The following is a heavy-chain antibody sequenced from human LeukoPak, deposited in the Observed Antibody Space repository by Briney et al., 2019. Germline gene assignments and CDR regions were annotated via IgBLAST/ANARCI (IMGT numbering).Heavy chain of an antibody. CDR1: GGSISSGDYY. Sequence: SEALSLTCTVSGGSISSGDYYWSWIRQPPGKGLEWIGYIYYSGSTYYNPSLKSRVTISVDTSKNQFSLKLSSVTAADTAVYYCARYRRGGCDYWGQGTLVTVSS. V-gene: IGHV4-30-4*01. D-gene: IGHD2-15*01. J-gene: IGHJ4*02. CDR3: ARYRRGGCDY. CDR2: IYYSGST.